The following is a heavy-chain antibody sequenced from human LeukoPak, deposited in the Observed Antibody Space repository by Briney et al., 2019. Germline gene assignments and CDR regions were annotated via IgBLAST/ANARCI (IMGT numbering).Heavy chain of an antibody. CDR2: IIPIFGTA. D-gene: IGHD5-18*01. J-gene: IGHJ3*02. Sequence: ASVKVSCKASGYTFTSYGISWVRQAPGQGLEWMGGIIPIFGTANYAQKFQGRVTITADESTSTAYMELSSLRSEDTAVYYCARSSVRIQLGEEWAFDIWGQGTMVTVSS. CDR1: GYTFTSYG. CDR3: ARSSVRIQLGEEWAFDI. V-gene: IGHV1-69*13.